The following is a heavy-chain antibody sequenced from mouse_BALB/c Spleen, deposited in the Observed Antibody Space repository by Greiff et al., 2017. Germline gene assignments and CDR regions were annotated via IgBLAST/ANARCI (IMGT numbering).Heavy chain of an antibody. Sequence: VQLQQSGPELVKPGASVTVSCKASGYAFTSYNMYWVKQSHGKSLEWIGYIDPYNGGTSYNQKFKGKATLTVDKSSSTAYMHLDSLTSEDSAVYYCARPHYYGSSNAWFAYWGQGTLVTVSA. CDR3: ARPHYYGSSNAWFAY. CDR2: IDPYNGGT. J-gene: IGHJ3*01. V-gene: IGHV1S135*01. D-gene: IGHD1-1*01. CDR1: GYAFTSYN.